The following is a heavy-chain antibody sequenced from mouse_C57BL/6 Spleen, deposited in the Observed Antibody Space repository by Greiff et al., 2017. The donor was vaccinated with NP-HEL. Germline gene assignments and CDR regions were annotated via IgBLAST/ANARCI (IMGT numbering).Heavy chain of an antibody. V-gene: IGHV1-55*01. Sequence: QVQLQQSGAELVKPGASVKMSCKASGYTFTSYWITWVKQRPGQGLEWIGDIYPGSGSTNYNEKFKSKATLTVDTSSSTAYMQLSSLTSEDSAVYYCAREAIYDGYRGAMDDWGQGTSVTVSS. CDR2: IYPGSGST. J-gene: IGHJ4*01. CDR1: GYTFTSYW. D-gene: IGHD2-3*01. CDR3: AREAIYDGYRGAMDD.